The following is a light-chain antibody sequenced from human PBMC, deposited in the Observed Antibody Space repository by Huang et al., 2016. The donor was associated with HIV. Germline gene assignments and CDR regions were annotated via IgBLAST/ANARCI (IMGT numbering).Light chain of an antibody. V-gene: IGKV1-39*01. CDR2: AAS. CDR1: HSFSSA. CDR3: QQSDSTPYT. J-gene: IGKJ2*01. Sequence: DIQMTQSPSSLSASVGNRVTISCRSSHSFSSALNWYQQRPGTAPKLLIYAASSLQSGVPSRFSGSGSGTDFSLTINSLQPEDFATYYCQQSDSTPYTFGQGTKLEIK.